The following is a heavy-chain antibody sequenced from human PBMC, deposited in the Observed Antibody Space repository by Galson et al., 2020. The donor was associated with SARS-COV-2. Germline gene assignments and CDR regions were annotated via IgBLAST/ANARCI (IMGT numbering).Heavy chain of an antibody. CDR3: TPEQGSSWLGDGVDG. J-gene: IGHJ6*02. CDR1: GFTFNNAW. CDR2: IKSKTDGGTT. V-gene: IGHV3-15*01. D-gene: IGHD6-13*01. Sequence: TGGSLRLSCAASGFTFNNAWMNLVRQAPGKGLEWVGRIKSKTDGGTTDYAAPVKGRFTISRDDSKNTVHLQMNSPKTEGAAVYFCTPEQGSSWLGDGVDGWGQGTTVTVSS.